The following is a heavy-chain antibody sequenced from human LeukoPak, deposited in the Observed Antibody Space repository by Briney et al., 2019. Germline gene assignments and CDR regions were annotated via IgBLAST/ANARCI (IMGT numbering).Heavy chain of an antibody. CDR2: ISGSCGST. CDR1: GFTLSSYA. D-gene: IGHD3-10*01. CDR3: AKLKKPDPGYYGSGSASFRGFDP. Sequence: GGSLRLSRAASGFTLSSYAMSWVRQAPGKGLEWVSAISGSCGSTYYADSVKGRFTISRDNSKNTLYLQMNSLRAEDTAVYYCAKLKKPDPGYYGSGSASFRGFDPWGQGTLVTVSS. V-gene: IGHV3-23*01. J-gene: IGHJ5*02.